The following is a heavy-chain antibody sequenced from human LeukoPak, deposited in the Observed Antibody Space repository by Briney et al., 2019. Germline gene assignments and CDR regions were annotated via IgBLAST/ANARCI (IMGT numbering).Heavy chain of an antibody. Sequence: SETLSLTCTVSGGSISSSSYSWGWIRQPPGKGLEWIGSIYYSGSTYYNPSLKSRVTISVDTSKNQFSLKLSSVTAADTAVYYCARQMGGYDFWSGYYDGPAEYYFDYWGQGTLVTVSS. J-gene: IGHJ4*02. CDR2: IYYSGST. CDR3: ARQMGGYDFWSGYYDGPAEYYFDY. CDR1: GGSISSSSYS. D-gene: IGHD3-3*01. V-gene: IGHV4-39*01.